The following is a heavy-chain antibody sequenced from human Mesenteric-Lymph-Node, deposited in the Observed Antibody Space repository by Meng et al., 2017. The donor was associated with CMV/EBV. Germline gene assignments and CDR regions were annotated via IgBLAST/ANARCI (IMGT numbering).Heavy chain of an antibody. V-gene: IGHV3-74*03. CDR2: INSDGSRT. CDR1: RFTFRNYW. CDR3: ARDRCTDGVCHFFDY. D-gene: IGHD2-8*01. J-gene: IGHJ4*02. Sequence: GGSLRLSCAASRFTFRNYWMHWVRQVPGKGLVWVSRINSDGSRTKYADSVKGRFTISRDNAKNTVSLQMNSLRAEDTAVYYCARDRCTDGVCHFFDYWGQGTLVTVAS.